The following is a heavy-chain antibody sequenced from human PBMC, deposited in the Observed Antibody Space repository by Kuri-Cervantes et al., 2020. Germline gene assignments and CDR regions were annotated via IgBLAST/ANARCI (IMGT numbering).Heavy chain of an antibody. V-gene: IGHV2-5*02. CDR3: AHSLPSAAGEDFDY. J-gene: IGHJ4*02. CDR1: GYSISSGYYW. D-gene: IGHD6-13*01. CDR2: IYWDDDK. Sequence: LRLSCAVSGYSISSGYYWGWIRQPPGKALEWLALIYWDDDKRYSPSLKSRLTITKDTSKNQVVLTMTNMDPVDTATYYWAHSLPSAAGEDFDYWGQGTLVTVSS.